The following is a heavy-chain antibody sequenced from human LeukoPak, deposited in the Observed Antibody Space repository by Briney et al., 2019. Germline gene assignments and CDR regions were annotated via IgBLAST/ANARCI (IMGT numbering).Heavy chain of an antibody. J-gene: IGHJ4*02. CDR3: ALVVVPAAIYY. CDR2: INPDSGGP. Sequence: ASVKVSCKASGYTFTDYYMHWVRQAPGQGLEWMGWINPDSGGPNYAQKFQGRVTMTRDTSISTAYMELRSLRSDDTAVYYCALVVVPAAIYYWGQGTLVTVSS. CDR1: GYTFTDYY. D-gene: IGHD2-2*01. V-gene: IGHV1-2*02.